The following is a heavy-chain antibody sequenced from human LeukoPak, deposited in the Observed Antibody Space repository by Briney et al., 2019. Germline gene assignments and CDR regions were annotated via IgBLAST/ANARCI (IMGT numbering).Heavy chain of an antibody. D-gene: IGHD6-19*01. CDR1: GYTFTSYG. Sequence: ASVKVSCKASGYTFTSYGISWVRQAPGQGLEWMGWISAYNGNTNYAQKLQGRVTMTTDTSTSTAYMELRSLRSDDTAVYYCARDLGSGWYIYYYYGKDVWGQGTTVTVS. V-gene: IGHV1-18*01. CDR3: ARDLGSGWYIYYYYGKDV. J-gene: IGHJ6*02. CDR2: ISAYNGNT.